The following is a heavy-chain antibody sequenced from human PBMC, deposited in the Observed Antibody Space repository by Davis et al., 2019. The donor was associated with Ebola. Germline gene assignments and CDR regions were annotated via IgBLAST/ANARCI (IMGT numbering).Heavy chain of an antibody. CDR1: GFTFSSHA. V-gene: IGHV3-30*18. D-gene: IGHD5-24*01. CDR2: TSYDETNI. Sequence: GESLKISCAASGFTFSSHAMHWVRQAPGKGLEWVVMTSYDETNIHYADSVRGRFTISRDNSKNTLYLQMDRLRHEDTAVYHCVKDDQEMATIYLFDVWGQGTLVTVSS. J-gene: IGHJ4*02. CDR3: VKDDQEMATIYLFDV.